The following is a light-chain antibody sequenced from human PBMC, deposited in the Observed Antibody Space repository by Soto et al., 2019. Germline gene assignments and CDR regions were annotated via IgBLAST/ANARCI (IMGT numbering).Light chain of an antibody. CDR1: SADIGAYDF. CDR3: SSFAGSHVA. V-gene: IGLV2-11*01. Sequence: QSALTQPRSVSGSPGQSVTISCTGTSADIGAYDFVSWYQQDPGKAPKLMIYDVTKRPSGVPDRFSGSKSGNTASLTISGLQAEDEADYYCSSFAGSHVAFGGGTKRTVL. J-gene: IGLJ2*01. CDR2: DVT.